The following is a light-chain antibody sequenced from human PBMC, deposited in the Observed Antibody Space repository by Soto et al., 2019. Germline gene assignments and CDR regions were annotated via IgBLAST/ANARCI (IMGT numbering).Light chain of an antibody. CDR2: GAS. V-gene: IGKV1-9*01. CDR1: QGINTY. J-gene: IGKJ5*01. CDR3: QQLINYPLT. Sequence: DIQLTQSPSFLSTSVGDRVTITCRASQGINTYLAWYQQKPGKAPKLLIYGASTLESWVPSRFSGSRSGTEFTLTISSLQPEDFAIYYCQQLINYPLTFGQGTRLEIK.